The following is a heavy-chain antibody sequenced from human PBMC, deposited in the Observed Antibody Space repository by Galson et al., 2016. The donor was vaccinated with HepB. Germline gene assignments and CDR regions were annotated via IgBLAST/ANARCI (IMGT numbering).Heavy chain of an antibody. D-gene: IGHD5-12*01. CDR3: ARGGGYGNS. Sequence: SLRLSCATSEFTFKTYTINWVRQSPGKGLEWVSSISSSGNDIYYADSLKGRFTISRDNAKNSVYLQIKDLRAEDSAVYYCARGGGYGNSWGLGTLVTVSS. CDR2: ISSSGNDI. V-gene: IGHV3-21*01. CDR1: EFTFKTYT. J-gene: IGHJ4*02.